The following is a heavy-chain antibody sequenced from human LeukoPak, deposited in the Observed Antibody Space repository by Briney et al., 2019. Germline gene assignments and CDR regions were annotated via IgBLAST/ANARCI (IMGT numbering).Heavy chain of an antibody. J-gene: IGHJ6*02. Sequence: SETLSLTCTVSGGSISSSYYYWGWIRQPPGKGLEWIGSIYYSGSTNYNPSLKSRVTISVDTSKNQFSLKLSSVTAADTAVYYCARERANYYGMDVWGQGTTVTVSS. D-gene: IGHD1-26*01. CDR1: GGSISSSYYY. CDR3: ARERANYYGMDV. CDR2: IYYSGST. V-gene: IGHV4-39*07.